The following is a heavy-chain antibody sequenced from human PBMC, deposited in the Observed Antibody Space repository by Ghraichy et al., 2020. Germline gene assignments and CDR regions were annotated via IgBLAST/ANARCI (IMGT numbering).Heavy chain of an antibody. CDR1: GASVSSESYH. D-gene: IGHD2-15*01. J-gene: IGHJ4*02. Sequence: SETLSLMCTVSGASVSSESYHWTWIRQPPGRGLEWIGQTGSTNYNPSLNYNPSLKSRLTISIDTSKNQFSLKLTSVTAADTAVYYCATYHVGRGGRGYWGQGALVTVSS. V-gene: IGHV4-61*01. CDR3: ATYHVGRGGRGY. CDR2: TGSTNYNPSL.